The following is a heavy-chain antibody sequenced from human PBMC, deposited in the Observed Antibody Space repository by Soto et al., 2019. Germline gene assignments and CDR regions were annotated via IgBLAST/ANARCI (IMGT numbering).Heavy chain of an antibody. J-gene: IGHJ4*02. Sequence: GGSLRLSCAASVFTFSGYSVNWVRQAPGKGLEWVSHISSGSKTIYYADSVKGRFTVSRDNARNSQYLQMNSLRDEDTAVYYCAREDILGTRSFDYWGQGTLVTVSS. CDR1: VFTFSGYS. D-gene: IGHD3-9*01. V-gene: IGHV3-48*02. CDR3: AREDILGTRSFDY. CDR2: ISSGSKTI.